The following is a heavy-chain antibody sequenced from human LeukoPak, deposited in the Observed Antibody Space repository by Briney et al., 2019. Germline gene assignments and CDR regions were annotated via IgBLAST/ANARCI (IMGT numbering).Heavy chain of an antibody. CDR3: VRATGAVAVRGWAFDI. V-gene: IGHV4-4*02. Sequence: NASETLSLTCGVSGYSISSNHWWEWVRQPPGKGLEWIGEIYHDGTTKYSASLKSRATISLDKFKNQFSLNVISATAADPAVYYCVRATGAVAVRGWAFDIWGHGTMVTVSS. J-gene: IGHJ3*02. D-gene: IGHD6-19*01. CDR2: IYHDGTT. CDR1: GYSISSNHW.